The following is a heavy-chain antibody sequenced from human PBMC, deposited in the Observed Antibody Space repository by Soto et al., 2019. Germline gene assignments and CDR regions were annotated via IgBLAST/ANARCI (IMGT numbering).Heavy chain of an antibody. Sequence: VASVKVSCKASGYMFTKSAMHWVRQAPGQRLEWMGWISGDSGNTKYSPKLQDRVTITRDTSASTAYMELSSLRSEDTALYYCARDGVAAVNINFDYWGQGTLVTVSS. J-gene: IGHJ4*01. CDR1: GYMFTKSA. D-gene: IGHD6-25*01. CDR3: ARDGVAAVNINFDY. V-gene: IGHV1-3*01. CDR2: ISGDSGNT.